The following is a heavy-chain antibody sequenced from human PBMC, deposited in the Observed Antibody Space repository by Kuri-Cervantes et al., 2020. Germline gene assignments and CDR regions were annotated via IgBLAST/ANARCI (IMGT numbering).Heavy chain of an antibody. J-gene: IGHJ6*02. V-gene: IGHV3-30-3*01. CDR1: GFTFSSYA. D-gene: IGHD2-21*02. Sequence: GESLKISCAASGFTFSSYAMHWVRQAPGKGLEWVAVISYDGSNKYYADSVKGRFTISRDNSKNTLYLQMNSLRAEDTAVYYCAKDLPISYCGGDCYSHYGMDVWGQGTTVTDSS. CDR3: AKDLPISYCGGDCYSHYGMDV. CDR2: ISYDGSNK.